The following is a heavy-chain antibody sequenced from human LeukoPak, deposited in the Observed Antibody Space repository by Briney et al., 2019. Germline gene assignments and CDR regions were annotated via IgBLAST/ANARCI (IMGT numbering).Heavy chain of an antibody. CDR3: ARGPTISETGYFDY. Sequence: SETLSLTCAVSGGSFSGYYWSWIRQSPGRGLEWIGEINHSGDTNYNSSVKSRVTISVDTSKNQFSLKVRSPTAADTAVYYCARGPTISETGYFDYWGQGTLVTVSS. CDR2: INHSGDT. D-gene: IGHD1-1*01. CDR1: GGSFSGYY. V-gene: IGHV4-34*01. J-gene: IGHJ4*03.